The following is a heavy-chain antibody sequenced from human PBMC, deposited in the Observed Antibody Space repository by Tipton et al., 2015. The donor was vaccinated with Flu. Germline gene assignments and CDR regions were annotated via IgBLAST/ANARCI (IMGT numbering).Heavy chain of an antibody. CDR2: MYYSGST. D-gene: IGHD2-2*01. CDR1: GDSISSYY. J-gene: IGHJ4*02. Sequence: LRLSCTVSGDSISSYYWSWIRQPPGKGLEWIGYMYYSGSTKYNPSLKSRVTISIDTSKNQFSLKLTSVTAADTAVYYCARTRGGYCSSTSCYADYFDFWGQGTLVTVSS. CDR3: ARTRGGYCSSTSCYADYFDF. V-gene: IGHV4-59*01.